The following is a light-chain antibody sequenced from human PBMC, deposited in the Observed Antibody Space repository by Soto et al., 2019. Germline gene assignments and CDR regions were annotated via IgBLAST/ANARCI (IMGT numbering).Light chain of an antibody. CDR3: QQGYSSPLT. J-gene: IGKJ1*01. CDR2: ASS. Sequence: DIQMTQSPSSLSASVGDRVTITCRASQNIRNSLNWYQQKPGKAPKFLIYASSTLQSGVPSRFSGSASGTDFSLTICSLQPEDFATYYCQQGYSSPLTFGQGTKVDIK. CDR1: QNIRNS. V-gene: IGKV1-39*01.